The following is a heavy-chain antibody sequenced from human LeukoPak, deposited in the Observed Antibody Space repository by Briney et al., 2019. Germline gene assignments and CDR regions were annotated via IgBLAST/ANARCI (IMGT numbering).Heavy chain of an antibody. J-gene: IGHJ4*02. D-gene: IGHD6-6*01. CDR1: GGSISSYY. CDR3: ARSGSSSLLAYFY. V-gene: IGHV4-59*08. CDR2: IYYSGST. Sequence: PSETLSLTCTVSGGSISSYYWSWIRQPPGKGLEWIGYIYYSGSTNYNPSLKSRVTISVDTSKNQFSLKLSSVTAADTAVYYCARSGSSSLLAYFYWGQGTLVTVSS.